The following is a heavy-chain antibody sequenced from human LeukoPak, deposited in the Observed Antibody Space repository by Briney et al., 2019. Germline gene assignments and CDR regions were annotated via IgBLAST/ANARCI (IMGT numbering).Heavy chain of an antibody. Sequence: PSETLSLPCTVSGGSFSSYYSSWIRQPPGKGLEWVGSIYYSGSTYYNPSLKGRVTVSADTSKNPFSLKLSSVTAADTAVYYCARPKGGGRPPAFDLWGRGTLVTVSS. CDR2: IYYSGST. J-gene: IGHJ2*01. V-gene: IGHV4-39*07. CDR3: ARPKGGGRPPAFDL. CDR1: GGSFSSYY. D-gene: IGHD3-16*01.